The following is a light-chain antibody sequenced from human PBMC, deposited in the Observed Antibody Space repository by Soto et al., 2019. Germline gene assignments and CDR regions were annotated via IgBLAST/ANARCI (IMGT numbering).Light chain of an antibody. V-gene: IGKV3-20*01. Sequence: EIVLTQSPGTLSLSPGERATLSCRASQSVGTNYLAWYQQKPGQAPRLLIYGASARATGIPDRFSGSGSGTDFTLTISSLEPEDFAVYYCQQLIYSPYTFGQGTKLGIK. J-gene: IGKJ2*01. CDR3: QQLIYSPYT. CDR1: QSVGTNY. CDR2: GAS.